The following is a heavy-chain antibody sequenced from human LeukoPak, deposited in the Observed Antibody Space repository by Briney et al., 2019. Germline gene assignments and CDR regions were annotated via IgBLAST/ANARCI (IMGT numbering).Heavy chain of an antibody. D-gene: IGHD6-19*01. J-gene: IGHJ4*02. CDR3: ARLMAGTGDY. CDR1: GSIFTSYW. V-gene: IGHV5-51*01. Sequence: GESLQISCKGSGSIFTSYWIGGGRQLPGKGLEGMGIIYPSDSDTTYSPSFQGQVTISANKSISTAYLQWSSLKASDTAMYYCARLMAGTGDYWGQGTLVTVSS. CDR2: IYPSDSDT.